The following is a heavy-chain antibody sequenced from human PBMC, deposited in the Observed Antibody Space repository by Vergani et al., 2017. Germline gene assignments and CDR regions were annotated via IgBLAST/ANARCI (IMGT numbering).Heavy chain of an antibody. CDR2: IYPSGGT. CDR3: AREGSGSSSFAMDV. Sequence: QVQLVQSGAEVKKPGASVQVSCKASGYTFTSYDMHWVRQAPGQGLEWMGKIYPSGGTNYAQKFQGRVTMTKDTSTSTVDMELSSLRSEDTAMYYCAREGSGSSSFAMDVWGQGTTVTVSS. V-gene: IGHV1-46*03. CDR1: GYTFTSYD. J-gene: IGHJ6*02. D-gene: IGHD2-15*01.